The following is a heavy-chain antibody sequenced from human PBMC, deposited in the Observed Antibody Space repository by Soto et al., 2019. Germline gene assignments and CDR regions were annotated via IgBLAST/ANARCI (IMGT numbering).Heavy chain of an antibody. CDR3: AKDQIVVGATTDYGMDV. D-gene: IGHD1-26*01. CDR2: ISGSGGST. CDR1: GFTFSSYA. Sequence: EVQLLESGGGLVQPGGSLRLSCAASGFTFSSYAMSWVRQAPGKGLEWVSAISGSGGSTYYADSVKGRFTISRDNHKNTLYLQMNSLRAEDTAVYYCAKDQIVVGATTDYGMDVWGQGTTVTVSS. J-gene: IGHJ6*02. V-gene: IGHV3-23*01.